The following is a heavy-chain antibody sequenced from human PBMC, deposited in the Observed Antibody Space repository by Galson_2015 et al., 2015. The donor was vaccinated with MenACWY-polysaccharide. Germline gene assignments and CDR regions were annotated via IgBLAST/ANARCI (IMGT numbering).Heavy chain of an antibody. V-gene: IGHV3-30-3*01. D-gene: IGHD2/OR15-2a*01. CDR1: GFTFSSYA. CDR3: ARTYCSRTTGYGMDV. Sequence: SLRLSCAASGFTFSSYAIHWVRQAPGKGLEWVAIISYDGSNKYYADSVKGQFTISRDNSKNTMYLQMNSLKSDDTAVYYCARTYCSRTTGYGMDVWGQGTTVTVYS. CDR2: ISYDGSNK. J-gene: IGHJ6*02.